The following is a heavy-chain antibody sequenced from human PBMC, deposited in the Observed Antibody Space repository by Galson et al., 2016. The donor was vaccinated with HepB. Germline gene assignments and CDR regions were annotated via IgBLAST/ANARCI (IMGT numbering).Heavy chain of an antibody. V-gene: IGHV1-8*02. CDR2: MSPDGGDT. J-gene: IGHJ4*02. D-gene: IGHD3-16*01. Sequence: SVKLSCTASGYTFTTYAVHWVRQAPGQGLEWMGRMSPDGGDTGYTHTFQGRVTLTRNTSTSTVYMELSGLKSEDTGVYYCPRSPLSIAFVWGGLDYRGQGTLVTVSS. CDR1: GYTFTTYA. CDR3: PRSPLSIAFVWGGLDY.